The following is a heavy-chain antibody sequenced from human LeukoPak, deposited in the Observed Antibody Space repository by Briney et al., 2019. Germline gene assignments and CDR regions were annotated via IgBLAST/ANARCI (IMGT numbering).Heavy chain of an antibody. Sequence: GGSLRLSCAASGFTVSSNYMSWVRQAPGKGLEWVSVIYSGGSTYYADSVKGRFTISRDNSKNTLYLQMNSLRAEDTAVYYCARRAGLHYYYSMDVWGQGTTVTVSS. V-gene: IGHV3-66*01. J-gene: IGHJ6*02. CDR3: ARRAGLHYYYSMDV. D-gene: IGHD5-18*01. CDR2: IYSGGST. CDR1: GFTVSSNY.